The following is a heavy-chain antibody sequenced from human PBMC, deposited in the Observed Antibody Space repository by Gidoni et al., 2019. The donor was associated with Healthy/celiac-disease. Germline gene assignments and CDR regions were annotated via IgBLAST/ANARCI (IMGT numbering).Heavy chain of an antibody. V-gene: IGHV4-39*01. J-gene: IGHJ6*02. Sequence: QLQLQESGPGLVKPSETLSLTCTVSGGSISSSSYYWGWIRQPPGKGLEWIGSIYYSGCTYYNPSLKSRVTISVDTSKNQFSLKLSSVTAADTAVYYCARPSRSAVTDVWGQGTTVTVSS. D-gene: IGHD2-21*02. CDR1: GGSISSSSYY. CDR3: ARPSRSAVTDV. CDR2: IYYSGCT.